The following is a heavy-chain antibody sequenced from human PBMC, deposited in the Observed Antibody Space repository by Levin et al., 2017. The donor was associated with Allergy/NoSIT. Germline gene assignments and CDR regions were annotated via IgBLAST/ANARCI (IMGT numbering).Heavy chain of an antibody. D-gene: IGHD6-13*01. Sequence: SVKVSCKASGGTFSSYAISWVRQAPGQGLEWMGGIIPIFGTANYAQKFQGRVTITADESTSTAYMELSSLRSEDTAVYYCASGGGVYSSSWYIDAFDIWGQGTMVTVSS. CDR2: IIPIFGTA. V-gene: IGHV1-69*13. CDR3: ASGGGVYSSSWYIDAFDI. J-gene: IGHJ3*02. CDR1: GGTFSSYA.